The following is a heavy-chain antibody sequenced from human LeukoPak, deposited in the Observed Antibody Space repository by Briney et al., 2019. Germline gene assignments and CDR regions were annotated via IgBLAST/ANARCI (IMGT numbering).Heavy chain of an antibody. V-gene: IGHV3-30*02. J-gene: IGHJ6*03. D-gene: IGHD3-22*01. CDR1: GFTFSSYG. CDR3: AKDHYYDSSGYNYYMDV. Sequence: GGSLRLSCAASGFTFSSYGMHWVRQAPGKGLEWVAFIRYDGSNKYYADSVKGRFTISRDNSKNTLYLQMNSLRAEDTAVYYCAKDHYYDSSGYNYYMDVWGKGTTVTISS. CDR2: IRYDGSNK.